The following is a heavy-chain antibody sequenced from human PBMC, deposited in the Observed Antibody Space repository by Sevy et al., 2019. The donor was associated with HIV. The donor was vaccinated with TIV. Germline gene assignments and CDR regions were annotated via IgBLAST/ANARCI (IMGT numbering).Heavy chain of an antibody. D-gene: IGHD3-10*01. CDR1: GFTFNTYA. CDR3: ARDYLYHYGSGTFYRFYYGMDV. J-gene: IGHJ6*02. Sequence: GGSLRLSCAVSGFTFNTYAMHWVRQPPGKGLEWVAVIWNDGSEKYYADSVEGRFTISRDNSKNRLYLQMNSLRVEDTAVFVCARDYLYHYGSGTFYRFYYGMDVWGQGTTVTVSS. V-gene: IGHV3-33*08. CDR2: IWNDGSEK.